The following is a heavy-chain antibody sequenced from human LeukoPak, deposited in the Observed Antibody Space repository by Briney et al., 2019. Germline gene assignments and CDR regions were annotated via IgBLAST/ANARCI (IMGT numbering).Heavy chain of an antibody. V-gene: IGHV3-23*01. CDR3: AKDRDDYVWGSYLGAFDI. Sequence: GGSLRLSCAASGFTFSSYATSWVRQAPGKGLEWVSLISGSGGSTYYADSVKGRFTISRDNLKNTLYLQMNSLRAEDTAVFYCAKDRDDYVWGSYLGAFDIWGQGTMVTVSS. J-gene: IGHJ3*02. CDR1: GFTFSSYA. CDR2: ISGSGGST. D-gene: IGHD3-16*01.